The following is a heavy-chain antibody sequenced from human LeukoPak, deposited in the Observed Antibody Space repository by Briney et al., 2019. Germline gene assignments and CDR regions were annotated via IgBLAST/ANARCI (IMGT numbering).Heavy chain of an antibody. J-gene: IGHJ4*02. CDR1: GFTFSSFA. Sequence: PGGSLRLSCAASGFTFSSFAMSWVRQAPGKGPEWVSVISDSGGATNYADSVKGRFTISRDNSKNTLFLQMNSLRADDTAVYYCARGGYSYGHSFDFWGQGTLVTVSS. CDR3: ARGGYSYGHSFDF. CDR2: ISDSGGAT. D-gene: IGHD5-18*01. V-gene: IGHV3-23*01.